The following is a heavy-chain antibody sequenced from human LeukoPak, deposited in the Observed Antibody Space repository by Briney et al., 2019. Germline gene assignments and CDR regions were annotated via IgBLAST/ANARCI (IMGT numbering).Heavy chain of an antibody. CDR2: ISYDGSNK. Sequence: PGRSLRLSCAASGFTFSSYGMHWVRQAPGKGLEWVAVISYDGSNKYYADSVKGRFTISRDNSKNTLYLQMNSLRAEDTAVYYCAKDGTCDILTGWGPDYWGQGTLVTVSS. V-gene: IGHV3-30*18. D-gene: IGHD3-9*01. CDR1: GFTFSSYG. J-gene: IGHJ4*02. CDR3: AKDGTCDILTGWGPDY.